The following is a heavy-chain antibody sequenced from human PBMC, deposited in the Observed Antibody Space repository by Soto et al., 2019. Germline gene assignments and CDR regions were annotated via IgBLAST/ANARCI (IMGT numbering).Heavy chain of an antibody. D-gene: IGHD3-10*01. CDR2: INAGNRNT. Sequence: QVQLVQSGAEVKKPGASVKVSCKASGYSFNSYALHWVRQAPGQRLEWMAWINAGNRNTKYSQRFQGRVTVTRDTSANTPYMELSNLRSEDTAVYYCARASGAGWSRTDYAMGVWGQGTTVTVSS. J-gene: IGHJ6*02. CDR3: ARASGAGWSRTDYAMGV. V-gene: IGHV1-3*01. CDR1: GYSFNSYA.